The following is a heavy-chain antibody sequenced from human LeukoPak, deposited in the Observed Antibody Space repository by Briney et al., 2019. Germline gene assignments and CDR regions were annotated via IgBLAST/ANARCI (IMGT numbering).Heavy chain of an antibody. CDR1: GGSISSGGYS. V-gene: IGHV4-30-2*01. Sequence: PSETLSLTCAVSGGSISSGGYSWSWIRQPPGKGLEWIGYIYHSGSTYYNPSLKSRVTISVDRSKNQFSLKLSSVTAADTAVYYCARDQIDFWSGYSYFDYWGQGTLVTVSS. CDR3: ARDQIDFWSGYSYFDY. CDR2: IYHSGST. D-gene: IGHD3-3*01. J-gene: IGHJ4*02.